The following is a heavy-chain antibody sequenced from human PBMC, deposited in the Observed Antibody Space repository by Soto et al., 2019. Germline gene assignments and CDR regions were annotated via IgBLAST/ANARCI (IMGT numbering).Heavy chain of an antibody. CDR1: GYSFTSYW. CDR3: ARQSPGSGHLYYYYCGMDV. J-gene: IGHJ6*02. V-gene: IGHV5-10-1*01. Sequence: GESVKISCXGSGYSFTSYWISWVRQMPGKGLEWMGRIDPSDSYTNYSPSFQGHVTISADKSISTAYLQWSSLKASDTAMYYCARQSPGSGHLYYYYCGMDVWGQGTTVTVS. CDR2: IDPSDSYT. D-gene: IGHD6-19*01.